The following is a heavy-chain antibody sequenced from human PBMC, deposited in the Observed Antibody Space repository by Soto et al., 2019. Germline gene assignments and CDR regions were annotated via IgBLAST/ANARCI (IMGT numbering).Heavy chain of an antibody. D-gene: IGHD1-26*01. J-gene: IGHJ4*02. CDR1: GFSFSNSA. CDR2: ITVNGGST. V-gene: IGHV3-23*01. Sequence: EVQLLESGGGLVQPGGFLRLSCAASGFSFSNSAMSWVRQAPGKGLEWVSSITVNGGSTYYADSVKGRFTISRDNSKNPLYLQMNSLRAEDTALYYCAKSYSGSYFDWGQGTLVTVSS. CDR3: AKSYSGSYFD.